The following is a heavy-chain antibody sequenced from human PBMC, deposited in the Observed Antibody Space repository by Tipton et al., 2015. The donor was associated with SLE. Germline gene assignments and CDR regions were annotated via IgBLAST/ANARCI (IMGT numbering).Heavy chain of an antibody. V-gene: IGHV3-48*02. CDR1: GFTFSSYS. CDR3: ARDGYYYDSSGQGHFQH. J-gene: IGHJ1*01. D-gene: IGHD3-22*01. CDR2: ISSSSSTI. Sequence: GSLRLSCAASGFTFSSYSMNWVRQAPGKGLEWVSYISSSSSTIYYADSVKGRFTISRDNAKNSLYLQMNSLRDEDTAVYYCARDGYYYDSSGQGHFQHWGQGTLVTVSS.